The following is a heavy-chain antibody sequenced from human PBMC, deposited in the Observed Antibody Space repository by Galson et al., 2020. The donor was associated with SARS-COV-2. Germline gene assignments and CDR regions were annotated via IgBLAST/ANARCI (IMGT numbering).Heavy chain of an antibody. CDR2: FIHVFHAA. CDR1: GGTFSSSD. Sequence: SVKVSCKASGGTFSSSDVNWVRQDPGQGLEWLGGFIHVFHAATYAQKLQGRVTITEDEPTTTAYMELTSLKSDDTAVYFCVRGEVQTLDYWGQGTLVTVSS. V-gene: IGHV1-69*13. J-gene: IGHJ4*02. CDR3: VRGEVQTLDY. D-gene: IGHD1-1*01.